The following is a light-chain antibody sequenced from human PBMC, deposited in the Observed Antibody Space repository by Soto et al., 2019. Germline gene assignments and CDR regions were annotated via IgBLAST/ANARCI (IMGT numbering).Light chain of an antibody. Sequence: QSALTQPASVSGSPGQSITISCTGTSSDVGGYNYVSWYQQHPGKAPKLMIYEVSNRPSGVSNRFSGSKSRNTASLTISGLQAEDEADYYCSSYTSSSTVGVFGGGTKLTVL. CDR1: SSDVGGYNY. V-gene: IGLV2-14*01. CDR3: SSYTSSSTVGV. CDR2: EVS. J-gene: IGLJ2*01.